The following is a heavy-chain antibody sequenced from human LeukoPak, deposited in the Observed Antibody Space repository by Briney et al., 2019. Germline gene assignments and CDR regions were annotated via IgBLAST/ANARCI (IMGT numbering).Heavy chain of an antibody. D-gene: IGHD3-22*01. J-gene: IGHJ4*02. Sequence: PPQTLSLTCSVSGDSISSGNYYWTWIRQPAGKGLEWIGRIYSTGSTNYNPSLKSRVTISVDTSKNQFSLRLSSVTAADTAVYYCARVTTGGYYNCWGQGTLVTVS. CDR1: GDSISSGNYY. CDR2: IYSTGST. CDR3: ARVTTGGYYNC. V-gene: IGHV4-61*02.